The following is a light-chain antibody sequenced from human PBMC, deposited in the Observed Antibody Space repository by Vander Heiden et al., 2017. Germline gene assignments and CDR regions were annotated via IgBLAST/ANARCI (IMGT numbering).Light chain of an antibody. CDR1: SSDVGGYKF. J-gene: IGLJ1*01. CDR3: SSYTSTSTGV. Sequence: QSALTQPASVSGSPGQSITISCTGTSSDVGGYKFVSWYQQHPGKAPKLMIYDVSNRPSGVSNRFSGSKSGNTASLTISGLQAEDEADYYCSSYTSTSTGVFGTGTKVTGL. CDR2: DVS. V-gene: IGLV2-14*03.